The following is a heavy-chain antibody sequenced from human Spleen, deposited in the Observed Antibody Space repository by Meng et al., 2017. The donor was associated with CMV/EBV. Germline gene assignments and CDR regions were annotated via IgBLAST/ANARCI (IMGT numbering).Heavy chain of an antibody. CDR1: GFHFSTYW. CDR3: GRDMDV. V-gene: IGHV3-7*01. J-gene: IGHJ6*02. Sequence: GESLKISCAASGFHFSTYWMSWVRQAPGKALEWVANINQDGSQRNYVDSVKGRFTISRDNAKNSMYLQMNSPRVEDTAVYYCGRDMDVWGQGTTVTVSS. CDR2: INQDGSQR.